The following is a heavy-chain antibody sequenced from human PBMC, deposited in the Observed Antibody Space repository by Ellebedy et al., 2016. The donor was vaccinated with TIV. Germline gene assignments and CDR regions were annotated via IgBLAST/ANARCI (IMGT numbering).Heavy chain of an antibody. J-gene: IGHJ6*03. CDR2: VSGSGGTT. V-gene: IGHV3-23*01. CDR3: AKFRGSGRPAWYMDV. CDR1: GFTFSSYA. Sequence: PGGSLRLSCAASGFTFSSYAMSWVRQAPGKGLEWVSAVSGSGGTTYYADSVKGRFTISRDNSKNTLYLQMNSLRAEDTAVYDCAKFRGSGRPAWYMDVWGKGTTVTVSS. D-gene: IGHD1-26*01.